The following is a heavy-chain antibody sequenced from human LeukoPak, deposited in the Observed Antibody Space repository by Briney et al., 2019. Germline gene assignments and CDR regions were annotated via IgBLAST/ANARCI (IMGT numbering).Heavy chain of an antibody. J-gene: IGHJ4*02. CDR2: ISGSGGST. D-gene: IGHD1-26*01. V-gene: IGHV3-23*01. CDR3: AKGPVGAEGAQYYFDY. Sequence: GGSLRLSRVASGLSLSSFAMRWVSQDPGKALEWVSAISGSGGSTYYADSVKGRFTISRDNSKNTLYLQMNSLRAEDTAVYYRAKGPVGAEGAQYYFDYWGQGTLVTVSS. CDR1: GLSLSSFA.